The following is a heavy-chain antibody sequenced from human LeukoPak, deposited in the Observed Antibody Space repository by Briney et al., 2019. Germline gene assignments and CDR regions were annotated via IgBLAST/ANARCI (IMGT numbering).Heavy chain of an antibody. D-gene: IGHD1-14*01. CDR1: AFTFSNYA. J-gene: IGHJ4*02. CDR3: AKATGYLL. V-gene: IGHV3-23*01. CDR2: ISNSDSST. Sequence: QAGGSLRLSCAASAFTFSNYAMSWVRQAPGKGPEWVSTISNSDSSTYYADSVKGRFTISRDNSENTLYLQMNSLRAEDTAVYYCAKATGYLLWGQGTLVIVSS.